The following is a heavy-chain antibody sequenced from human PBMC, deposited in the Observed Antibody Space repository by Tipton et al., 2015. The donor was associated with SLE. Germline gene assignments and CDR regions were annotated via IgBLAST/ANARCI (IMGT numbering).Heavy chain of an antibody. CDR2: IYHTGST. V-gene: IGHV4-4*02. D-gene: IGHD1-26*01. CDR1: GGSISTNSW. J-gene: IGHJ2*01. CDR3: AKADGVVGGQVPYWYFDL. Sequence: TLSLTCVISGGSISTNSWWSWVRQSPGKGLEWLGQIYHTGSTRHNPSLKSRVTVSVDRSKNQFSLTLYSVTTADTAMYYCAKADGVVGGQVPYWYFDLWGRGTLVTVSS.